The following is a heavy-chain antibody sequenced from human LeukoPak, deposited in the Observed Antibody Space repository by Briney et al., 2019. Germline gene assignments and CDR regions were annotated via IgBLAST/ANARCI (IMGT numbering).Heavy chain of an antibody. CDR3: ARATCGNFPNAFDI. J-gene: IGHJ3*02. V-gene: IGHV1-2*02. D-gene: IGHD1-26*01. CDR2: INPNSDVT. CDR1: GYTFTDYY. Sequence: ASVKVSCKASGYTFTDYYIHWVRQAPGQGLEWMGWINPNSDVTSYAQKFQGRVTLTRDTSIITAYMELSRLRSDDTAVYYCARATCGNFPNAFDIWGQGTMVTVSS.